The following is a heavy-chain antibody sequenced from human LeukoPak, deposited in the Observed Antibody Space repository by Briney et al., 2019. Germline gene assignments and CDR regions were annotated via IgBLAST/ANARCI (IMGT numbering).Heavy chain of an antibody. CDR3: AKEIRYSDWLLKY. Sequence: GGSLRLSCAASGFTFEDYAMHWVRQAPGKGLEWVSLISGDGSTTYYADSVKGRFTISRDNSKNSLYLQMNSLRTEDTAFYYCAKEIRYSDWLLKYWGQGALVTVSS. CDR2: ISGDGSTT. V-gene: IGHV3-43*02. CDR1: GFTFEDYA. J-gene: IGHJ4*02. D-gene: IGHD3-9*01.